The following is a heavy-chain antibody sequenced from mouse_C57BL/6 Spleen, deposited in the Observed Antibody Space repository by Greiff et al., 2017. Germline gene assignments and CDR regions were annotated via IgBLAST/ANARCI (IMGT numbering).Heavy chain of an antibody. D-gene: IGHD2-1*01. CDR1: GYTFTSSW. CDR3: ARCYSGALDY. Sequence: QVQLQQPGAELVMPGASVKLSCKASGYTFTSSWMHWVKQRPGQGLEWIGEIDPSDSYTNYNQKFKGKSTLSVDKSSSTAYMQLSSLTSDDSAVYYCARCYSGALDYWGQGTSVTVSS. J-gene: IGHJ4*01. V-gene: IGHV1-69*01. CDR2: IDPSDSYT.